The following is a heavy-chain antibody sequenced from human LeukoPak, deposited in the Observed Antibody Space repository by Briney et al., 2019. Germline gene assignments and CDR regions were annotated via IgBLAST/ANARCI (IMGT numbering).Heavy chain of an antibody. CDR1: GGSISSGGYS. CDR3: ARSSGWFFLPNY. CDR2: IYHSGST. Sequence: SQTLSLTCAVSGGSISSGGYSWSWIRQPPGKGLERIGYIYHSGSTYYNPSLKSRVTISVDRSKNQFSLKLSSVTAADTAVYYCARSSGWFFLPNYWGQGTLVTVSS. V-gene: IGHV4-30-2*01. D-gene: IGHD6-19*01. J-gene: IGHJ4*02.